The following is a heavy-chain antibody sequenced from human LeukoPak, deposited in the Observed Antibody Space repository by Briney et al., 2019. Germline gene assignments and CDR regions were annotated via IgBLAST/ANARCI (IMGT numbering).Heavy chain of an antibody. CDR2: ISSSSSYI. V-gene: IGHV3-21*01. CDR3: ASEIAALAFDY. J-gene: IGHJ4*02. Sequence: GGSLKLSCAASGFTFSSYSMNWVRQAPGKGLEWVSPISSSSSYIYYADSVKGRFTISRDNAKNSLYLQMNSLRAEDTAVYYCASEIAALAFDYWGQGTLVTVSS. D-gene: IGHD6-6*01. CDR1: GFTFSSYS.